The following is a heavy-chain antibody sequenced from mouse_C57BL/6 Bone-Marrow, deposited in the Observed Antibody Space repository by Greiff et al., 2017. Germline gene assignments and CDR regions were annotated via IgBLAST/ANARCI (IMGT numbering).Heavy chain of an antibody. V-gene: IGHV5-17*01. CDR1: GFTFSDYG. Sequence: EVKLMESGGGLVKPGGSLKLSCAASGFTFSDYGMHWVRQAPEKGLEWVAYISSGSSTIYYADTVKGRFTISRDNAKNTLFLQMTSLRSEDTAMYYCARALYGNYPYWGQGTLVTVSA. D-gene: IGHD2-1*01. CDR3: ARALYGNYPY. CDR2: ISSGSSTI. J-gene: IGHJ3*01.